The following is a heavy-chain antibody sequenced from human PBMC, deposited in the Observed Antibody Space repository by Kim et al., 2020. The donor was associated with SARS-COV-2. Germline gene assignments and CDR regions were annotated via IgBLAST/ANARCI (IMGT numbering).Heavy chain of an antibody. CDR2: IYPGDSDT. Sequence: GESLKISCKGSGYSFTSYWIGWVRQMPGKGLEWMGIIYPGDSDTRYSPSFQGQVTISADKSISTAYLQWSSLKASDTAMYYCARQRLAAPDYYYYYGMDVWGQGTTVSVSS. CDR1: GYSFTSYW. V-gene: IGHV5-51*01. J-gene: IGHJ6*02. CDR3: ARQRLAAPDYYYYYGMDV. D-gene: IGHD6-13*01.